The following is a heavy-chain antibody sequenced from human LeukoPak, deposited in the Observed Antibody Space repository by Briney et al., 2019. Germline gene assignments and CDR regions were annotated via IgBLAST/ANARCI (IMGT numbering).Heavy chain of an antibody. V-gene: IGHV4-61*02. J-gene: IGHJ4*02. Sequence: PSQTLSLTCTVSGGSISSGSYYWSWVRQPAGKGLEWIGRTYTSGSTNYNPSLKSRVTISVDTSKNQFSLKLSSVTAADTAVYYCARDLQGYGSSGYLDYWGQGTLVTVSS. CDR2: TYTSGST. D-gene: IGHD3-22*01. CDR3: ARDLQGYGSSGYLDY. CDR1: GGSISSGSYY.